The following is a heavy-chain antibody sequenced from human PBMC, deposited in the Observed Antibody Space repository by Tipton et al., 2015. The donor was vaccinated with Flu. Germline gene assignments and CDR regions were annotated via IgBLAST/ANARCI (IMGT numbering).Heavy chain of an antibody. CDR2: ISGGGGGT. D-gene: IGHD3-16*01. Sequence: SLRLSCAASGFTFSIYAMSWVRQAPGKRLEWISAISGGGGGTYYADSVKGRFTISRDNAKNSLYLQMNSLRAEDTAVYYCARYRARFGLGYWGQGTLVTVSS. CDR1: GFTFSIYA. CDR3: ARYRARFGLGY. V-gene: IGHV3-23*01. J-gene: IGHJ4*02.